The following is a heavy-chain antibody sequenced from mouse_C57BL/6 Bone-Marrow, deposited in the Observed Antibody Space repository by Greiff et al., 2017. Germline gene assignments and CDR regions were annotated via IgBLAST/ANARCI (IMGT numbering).Heavy chain of an antibody. CDR2: IDPSDSYT. D-gene: IGHD4-1*01. V-gene: IGHV1-50*01. CDR3: ARRGWDDY. CDR1: GYTFTSYW. Sequence: VQLQQPGAELVKPGASVKLSCKASGYTFTSYWMQWVKQRPGQGLEWIGEIDPSDSYTNYNQKFKGKATLTVDTSSSTAYMQLSSLTSEDSAVYYCARRGWDDYGGRGTTLTVSS. J-gene: IGHJ2*01.